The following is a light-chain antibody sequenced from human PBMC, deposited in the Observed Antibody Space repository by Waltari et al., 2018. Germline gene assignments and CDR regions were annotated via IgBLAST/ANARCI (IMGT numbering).Light chain of an antibody. CDR3: QQRFTWPRT. J-gene: IGKJ2*01. Sequence: EIVLTQSPATLSLSPGERATLSCRASQTVSSSLAWYQQKRGQAPRLLIYDASNRATCIPARFSGSGSGTDFTLTISSLEPDDFAVYYCQQRFTWPRTFGQGTKLEIK. V-gene: IGKV3-11*01. CDR1: QTVSSS. CDR2: DAS.